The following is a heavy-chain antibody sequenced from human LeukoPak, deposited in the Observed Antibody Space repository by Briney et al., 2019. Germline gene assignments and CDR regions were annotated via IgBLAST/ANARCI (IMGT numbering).Heavy chain of an antibody. CDR3: ATGAGRSNH. CDR1: GFTFSSHW. Sequence: GGSLRLSCAASGFTFSSHWMHWVRQTPGKGLLWVSRFNTDGGSTYYADSVKGRFTISRDNSKNTLYLQMNSLRAEDTAVYYCATGAGRSNHWGRGTLVTVSS. V-gene: IGHV3-74*01. CDR2: FNTDGGST. J-gene: IGHJ4*02. D-gene: IGHD2-2*01.